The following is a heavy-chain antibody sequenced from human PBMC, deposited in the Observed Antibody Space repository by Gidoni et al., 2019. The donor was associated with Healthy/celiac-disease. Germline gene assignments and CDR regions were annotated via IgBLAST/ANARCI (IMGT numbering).Heavy chain of an antibody. CDR1: GVTFSSYA. CDR3: ARADYYGSGSYSRVDY. Sequence: QVQLVQSGAEVKTPGSSVQVSCKASGVTFSSYAISWVRQAPGQGLEWMGGIIPIFGTANYAQNFQGRVTITADESTSTAYMELSSLRSEDTAVYYCARADYYGSGSYSRVDYWGQGTLVTVSS. D-gene: IGHD3-10*01. CDR2: IIPIFGTA. J-gene: IGHJ4*02. V-gene: IGHV1-69*01.